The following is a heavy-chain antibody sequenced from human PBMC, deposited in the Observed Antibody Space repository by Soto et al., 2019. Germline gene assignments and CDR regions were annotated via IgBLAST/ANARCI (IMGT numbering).Heavy chain of an antibody. J-gene: IGHJ4*02. Sequence: GESLKISCAASGFTFDEYALTWVRQAPGKGLEWVAGINWNGGSKGYADSVKGRFTISRDNAKSSLYLQMNNLRAEDTAFYFCARATQFYFDTSGYYSYVHWGQAPQVSVSS. D-gene: IGHD3-22*01. CDR2: INWNGGSK. CDR1: GFTFDEYA. CDR3: ARATQFYFDTSGYYSYVH. V-gene: IGHV3-20*04.